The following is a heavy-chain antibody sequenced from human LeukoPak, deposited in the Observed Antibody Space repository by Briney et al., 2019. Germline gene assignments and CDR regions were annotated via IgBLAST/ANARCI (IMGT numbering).Heavy chain of an antibody. J-gene: IGHJ4*02. CDR1: GYTFTSYD. V-gene: IGHV1-8*01. D-gene: IGHD3-10*01. Sequence: ASVKVSCKASGYTFTSYDINWVRQATGQGLEWMGWMNPNSGNTGYAQKFQGRVTMTRNTSISTAYRELSSLRSEDTAVYYCARGWGRGTMVRGVMGYWGQGTLVTVSS. CDR2: MNPNSGNT. CDR3: ARGWGRGTMVRGVMGY.